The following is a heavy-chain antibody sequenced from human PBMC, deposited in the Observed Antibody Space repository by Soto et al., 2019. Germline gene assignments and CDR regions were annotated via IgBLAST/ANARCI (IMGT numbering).Heavy chain of an antibody. D-gene: IGHD1-1*01. J-gene: IGHJ4*01. CDR3: ARGRYGDY. Sequence: QVHLVQSGAEVKKPGASVKVSCKGSGYAFTTYGITWVRQAPGQGLAWMGWISAHNGNTNYAQKLQGRVTGPRDTSTSTAYMELRSLRSDDTAVYYCARGRYGDYWGHGAQLTVSS. CDR1: GYAFTTYG. V-gene: IGHV1-18*01. CDR2: ISAHNGNT.